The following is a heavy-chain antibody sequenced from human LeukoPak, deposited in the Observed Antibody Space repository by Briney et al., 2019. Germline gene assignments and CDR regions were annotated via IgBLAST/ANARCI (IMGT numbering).Heavy chain of an antibody. J-gene: IGHJ6*02. CDR3: ARGLLAAAGRNV. D-gene: IGHD6-13*01. CDR1: GYTFTGYY. CDR2: MNPNSGNT. V-gene: IGHV1-8*02. Sequence: ASVKVSCKASGYTFTGYYMHWVRQAPGLGLEWMGWMNPNSGNTGYAQKFQGRVTMTRNTSISTAYMELSSLRSEDTAVYYCARGLLAAAGRNVWGQGTTVTVSS.